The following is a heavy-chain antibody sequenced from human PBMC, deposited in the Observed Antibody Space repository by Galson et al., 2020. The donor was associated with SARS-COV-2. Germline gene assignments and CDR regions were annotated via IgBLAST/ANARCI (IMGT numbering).Heavy chain of an antibody. CDR3: ARTRQQLVRRYWYFDR. J-gene: IGHJ2*01. D-gene: IGHD6-13*01. Sequence: SETLSLTCAVYGGSFSGYYWSWIRQPPGKGLEWIGEINHSGSTNYNPSLKSRVTISVDTSKNQFSLKLSSVTAADTAVYYCARTRQQLVRRYWYFDRWGRGTLVTVSS. V-gene: IGHV4-34*01. CDR2: INHSGST. CDR1: GGSFSGYY.